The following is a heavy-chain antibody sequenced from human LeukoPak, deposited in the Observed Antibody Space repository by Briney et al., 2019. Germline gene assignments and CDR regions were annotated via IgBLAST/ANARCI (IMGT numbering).Heavy chain of an antibody. J-gene: IGHJ4*02. V-gene: IGHV3-23*01. CDR3: AKSELWKDGH. CDR1: GFTFSDYA. Sequence: AGGSLRLSCAASGFTFSDYAMSWVRQAPGKGLEWVSAISGSGGGTYYADSVKGRFTISRDNPKNTLYLQVNSLRVEDTAVYYCAKSELWKDGHWGQGTLVTVSS. CDR2: ISGSGGGT. D-gene: IGHD3-10*01.